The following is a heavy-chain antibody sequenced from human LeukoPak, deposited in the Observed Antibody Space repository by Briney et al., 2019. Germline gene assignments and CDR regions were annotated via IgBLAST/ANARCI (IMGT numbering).Heavy chain of an antibody. D-gene: IGHD2-2*01. J-gene: IGHJ6*03. Sequence: PSETLSFTCSVSGGSITTSSYYWGWIRQPPGKELEWIGNIYYSGSTYYNPSLKSRVTISVDTSKNQFSLKLSSVTAADTAVYYCARAPYCSSASCPYYYYYMDVWGKGTTVTVSS. V-gene: IGHV4-39*07. CDR2: IYYSGST. CDR3: ARAPYCSSASCPYYYYYMDV. CDR1: GGSITTSSYY.